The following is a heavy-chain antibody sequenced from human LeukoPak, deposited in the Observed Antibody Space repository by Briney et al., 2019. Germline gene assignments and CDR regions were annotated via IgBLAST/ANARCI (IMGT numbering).Heavy chain of an antibody. V-gene: IGHV3-7*01. Sequence: PGGSLRLSCAASGFTFSTYWMTWVRQAPGKGLEWVAYIKEDGSEKYYVDSVKGRFTISRDNAKNSLYLQMNTLRAEDTAVYYCTRDTGCSGGTCYSFYDSWGQGTLVTVSS. J-gene: IGHJ4*02. CDR1: GFTFSTYW. CDR2: IKEDGSEK. CDR3: TRDTGCSGGTCYSFYDS. D-gene: IGHD2-15*01.